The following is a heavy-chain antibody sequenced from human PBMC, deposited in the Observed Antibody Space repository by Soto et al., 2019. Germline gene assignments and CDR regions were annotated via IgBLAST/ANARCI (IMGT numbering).Heavy chain of an antibody. J-gene: IGHJ4*02. Sequence: LRLSCAASGFTFSSYGMHWVRQAPGKGLEWVSSISSSSSYIYYADSVKGRFTISRDNAKNSLYLQMNSLRAEDTAVYYCARDLGITMVRGAYFDYWGQGTLVTVSS. V-gene: IGHV3-21*01. CDR1: GFTFSSYG. D-gene: IGHD3-10*01. CDR3: ARDLGITMVRGAYFDY. CDR2: ISSSSSYI.